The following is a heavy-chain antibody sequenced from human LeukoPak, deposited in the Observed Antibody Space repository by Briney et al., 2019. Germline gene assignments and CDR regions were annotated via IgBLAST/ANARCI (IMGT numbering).Heavy chain of an antibody. CDR3: ARDSRRGDY. J-gene: IGHJ4*02. CDR2: IYYSGST. Sequence: SETLSLTCTVSGGSISSSNYYWGWIRQHPGKGLEWIGYIYYSGSTYYNPSLKSRVTISVDTSKNQFSLKLSSVTAADTAVYYCARDSRRGDYWGQGTLVTVSS. CDR1: GGSISSSNYY. V-gene: IGHV4-31*03.